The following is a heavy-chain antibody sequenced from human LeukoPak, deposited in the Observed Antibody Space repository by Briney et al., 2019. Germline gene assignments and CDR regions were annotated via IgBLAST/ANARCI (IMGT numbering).Heavy chain of an antibody. D-gene: IGHD3-22*01. CDR2: INPNSGGT. CDR3: ARDSHYYDSSGPEHDAFDI. V-gene: IGHV1-2*04. CDR1: GYTFTGYY. J-gene: IGHJ3*02. Sequence: ASVEVSCKASGYTFTGYYMHWVRQAPGQGLEWMGWINPNSGGTNYAQKFQGWVTMTRDTSISTAYMELSRLRSEDTAVYYCARDSHYYDSSGPEHDAFDIWGQGTMVTVSS.